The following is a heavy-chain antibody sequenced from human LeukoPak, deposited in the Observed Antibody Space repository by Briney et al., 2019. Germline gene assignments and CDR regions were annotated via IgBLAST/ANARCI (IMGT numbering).Heavy chain of an antibody. Sequence: PSETLSLTCTVSGGSISSYYWSWIRQPPGKGLEWIGYIYYSGSTNYNPSLKSRVTISVDTSKNQFSLKLSSVTAADTAVYYCARQDYYDSSGHNWFDPWGQGTLVTVSS. J-gene: IGHJ5*02. D-gene: IGHD3-22*01. V-gene: IGHV4-59*12. CDR2: IYYSGST. CDR1: GGSISSYY. CDR3: ARQDYYDSSGHNWFDP.